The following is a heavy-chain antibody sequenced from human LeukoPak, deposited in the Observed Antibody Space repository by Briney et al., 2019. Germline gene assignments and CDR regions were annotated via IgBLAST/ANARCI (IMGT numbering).Heavy chain of an antibody. CDR3: ARQRGSGCLDY. J-gene: IGHJ4*02. Sequence: GGSLRLSCAASRFTLSNYWMSWVRQAPAKGLEWVANIKQDGSETYYVDSVKGLFTISRDNAKNSLSLQMNSLRAEDTAVYYCARQRGSGCLDYWGQGTLVTVSS. V-gene: IGHV3-7*01. D-gene: IGHD6-19*01. CDR2: IKQDGSET. CDR1: RFTLSNYW.